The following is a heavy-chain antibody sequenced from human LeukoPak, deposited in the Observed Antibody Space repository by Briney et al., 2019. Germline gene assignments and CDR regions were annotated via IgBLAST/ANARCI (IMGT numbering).Heavy chain of an antibody. Sequence: SETLSLTCTVSGGSISTYYWSWIRQPPGKGLERIGYIYYSGSTNYNPSLKSRVTISVDTSKNQFSLKLSSVTAADTAVYYCARVKADYDFWSGYYPAQYYFDYWGQGTLVTVSS. J-gene: IGHJ4*02. CDR1: GGSISTYY. CDR3: ARVKADYDFWSGYYPAQYYFDY. V-gene: IGHV4-59*01. CDR2: IYYSGST. D-gene: IGHD3-3*01.